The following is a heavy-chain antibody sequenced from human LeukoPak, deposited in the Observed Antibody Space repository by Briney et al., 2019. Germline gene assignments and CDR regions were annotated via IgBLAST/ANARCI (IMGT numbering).Heavy chain of an antibody. V-gene: IGHV3-23*01. CDR1: GFTFSSYA. Sequence: GGSLRLSCAASGFTFSSYAMSWVRQAPGKGLEWVSAISGSGGSTYYADSVKGRFTISRDNSKNTLYLQMNSLRAEDTAVYYCAKAAKEGYSGSYLYYFDYWGQGTLVTVSS. CDR3: AKAAKEGYSGSYLYYFDY. CDR2: ISGSGGST. D-gene: IGHD1-26*01. J-gene: IGHJ4*02.